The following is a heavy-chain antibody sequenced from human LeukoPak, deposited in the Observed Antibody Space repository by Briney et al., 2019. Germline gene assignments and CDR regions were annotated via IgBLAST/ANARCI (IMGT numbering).Heavy chain of an antibody. J-gene: IGHJ3*02. CDR3: ARNGNEFGVVAPDAFDI. Sequence: GASVKVSCKASGYTFTTYGIVWLRQAPGEGIQWMGWISPYNDNTKYAQKLQGRVTMTADTSTSTAYMELRSLRSDDTAVYYCARNGNEFGVVAPDAFDIWGQGTMVTVSS. D-gene: IGHD3-3*01. CDR1: GYTFTTYG. V-gene: IGHV1-18*01. CDR2: ISPYNDNT.